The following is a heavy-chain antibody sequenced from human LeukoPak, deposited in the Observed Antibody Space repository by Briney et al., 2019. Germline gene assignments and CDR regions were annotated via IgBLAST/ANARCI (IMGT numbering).Heavy chain of an antibody. CDR1: GYSFTSYW. D-gene: IGHD3-9*01. V-gene: IGHV5-51*01. Sequence: RGESLKISCKGSGYSFTSYWIGWVRQMPGKGLEWMGIIYPGDSDTRYSPSFQGQVTISADKSISTAYLQWSSLKASDTAMYYCARVPPYDILTVWYFDYWGQGTLVTVSS. CDR3: ARVPPYDILTVWYFDY. J-gene: IGHJ4*02. CDR2: IYPGDSDT.